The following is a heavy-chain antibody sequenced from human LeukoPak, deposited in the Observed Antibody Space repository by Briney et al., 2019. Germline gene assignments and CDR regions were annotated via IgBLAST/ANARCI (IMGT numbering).Heavy chain of an antibody. CDR3: AKQDIRSSAWYD. CDR2: ISDSGGNT. Sequence: GSLRLSCAASGFTFSSYAMSWVRQAPGQGLEWVSAISDSGGNTYYADSVKGRFTISRDNSKNTLYQQMNSLRAEDTAVYYCAKQDIRSSAWYDWGQGTLVTVSS. CDR1: GFTFSSYA. V-gene: IGHV3-23*01. D-gene: IGHD6-19*01. J-gene: IGHJ4*02.